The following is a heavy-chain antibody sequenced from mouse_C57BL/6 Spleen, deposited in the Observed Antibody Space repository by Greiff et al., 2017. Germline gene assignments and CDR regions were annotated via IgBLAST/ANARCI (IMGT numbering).Heavy chain of an antibody. Sequence: VQLQQSLAELVRPGASVKLSCTASGFNIKNTYMHWVKQRPEQGLEWIGRIDPANGNTKYAPKFQGKATITADTSSNTAYLQLSSLTSEDTAIYYCARGITTVVAHYYAMDYWGQGTSVTVSS. CDR3: ARGITTVVAHYYAMDY. D-gene: IGHD1-1*01. V-gene: IGHV14-3*01. J-gene: IGHJ4*01. CDR1: GFNIKNTY. CDR2: IDPANGNT.